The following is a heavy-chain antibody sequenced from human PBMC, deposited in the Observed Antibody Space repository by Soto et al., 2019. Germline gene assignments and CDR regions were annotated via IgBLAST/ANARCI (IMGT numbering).Heavy chain of an antibody. CDR1: GGTFSRHA. Sequence: QVQLVQSGAEVRTPGSSVQVSCKASGGTFSRHAISWVRQAPGQGLEWMGGIIPIFGTANHAQKFQGRVTIIADESTSTVYMELSSLRSEDTAMYYCARGWGYDSNDYYYAYWGQGTLVIVSS. J-gene: IGHJ4*02. CDR3: ARGWGYDSNDYYYAY. V-gene: IGHV1-69*01. CDR2: IIPIFGTA. D-gene: IGHD3-22*01.